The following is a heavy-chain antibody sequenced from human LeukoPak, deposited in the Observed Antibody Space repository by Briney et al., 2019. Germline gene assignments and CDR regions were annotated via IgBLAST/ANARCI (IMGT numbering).Heavy chain of an antibody. Sequence: PSETLSLTCTVSGGSISSGSYYWSWIRQPAGKGLEWIGRIYTSGSTNYNPSPKSRVTISVDTSKNQFSLKLSSVTAADTAVYYCARDSGSWDYYDSSGYQYFQHWGQGTLVTVSS. CDR1: GGSISSGSYY. V-gene: IGHV4-61*02. D-gene: IGHD3-22*01. CDR2: IYTSGST. CDR3: ARDSGSWDYYDSSGYQYFQH. J-gene: IGHJ1*01.